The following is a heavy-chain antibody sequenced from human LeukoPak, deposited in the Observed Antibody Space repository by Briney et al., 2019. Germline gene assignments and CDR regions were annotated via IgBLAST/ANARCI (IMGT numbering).Heavy chain of an antibody. D-gene: IGHD3-3*01. CDR2: ISGSGGST. CDR3: GADLAYYDLWSGYSAFDI. CDR1: GFTFSSYA. Sequence: PGGSLRLSCAASGFTFSSYAMSWVRQAPGKGLEWVSAISGSGGSTYYADSVKGRFTISRDNSKNTLYLQMNSLRAEDTAVYYCGADLAYYDLWSGYSAFDIWGQGTMVTVSS. J-gene: IGHJ3*02. V-gene: IGHV3-23*01.